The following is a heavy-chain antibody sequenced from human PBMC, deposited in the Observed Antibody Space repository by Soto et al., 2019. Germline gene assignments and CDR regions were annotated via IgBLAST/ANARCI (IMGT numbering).Heavy chain of an antibody. CDR3: ARDETIATPAGGY. D-gene: IGHD6-6*01. Sequence: QVQLVQSGTEVKQPGASVKVSCKASGYTFTTYGINWVRQAPGQGLEWMGWISAYNGNTDYAQNLQGRVTMTTDTSTSTAYMELRSLRSDDTAVYYCARDETIATPAGGYWGQGTLVTVSS. J-gene: IGHJ4*02. CDR1: GYTFTTYG. V-gene: IGHV1-18*01. CDR2: ISAYNGNT.